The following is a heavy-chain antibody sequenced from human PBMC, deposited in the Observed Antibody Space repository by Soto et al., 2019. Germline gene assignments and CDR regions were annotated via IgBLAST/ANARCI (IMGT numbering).Heavy chain of an antibody. CDR1: GGSINSDAYS. D-gene: IGHD1-1*01. V-gene: IGHV4-30-2*01. Sequence: LSLTCTVSGGSINSDAYSWTWLRQPPGKGLEWIGYIYHTGSTYYNPSLKSRVTISIDKSKNQFSLKLISVTAADTAVYYCARGGFQLLPDYWGQGALVTVSS. CDR3: ARGGFQLLPDY. J-gene: IGHJ4*02. CDR2: IYHTGST.